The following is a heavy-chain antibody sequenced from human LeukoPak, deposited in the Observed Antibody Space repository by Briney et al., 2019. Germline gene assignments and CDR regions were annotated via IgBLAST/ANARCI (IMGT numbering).Heavy chain of an antibody. CDR2: ISGSGGST. J-gene: IGHJ5*02. V-gene: IGHV3-23*01. CDR1: GFTFSSYG. CDR3: AKDRGCSSTSCYVGSGNWFDP. Sequence: PGGSLRLSCAASGFTFSSYGMSWVRQAPGKGLEWVSAISGSGGSTYYADSVKGRFTISRDNSKNTLYLQMNSLRAEDTAVYYCAKDRGCSSTSCYVGSGNWFDPWGQGTLVTVSS. D-gene: IGHD2-2*01.